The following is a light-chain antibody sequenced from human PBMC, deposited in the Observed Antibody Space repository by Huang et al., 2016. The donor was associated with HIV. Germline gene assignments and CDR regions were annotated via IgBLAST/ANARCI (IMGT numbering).Light chain of an antibody. CDR3: HQYNKWHS. Sequence: EIVLTQSPATLSVSPGERVTLSCRASQSIRSNLAWFQQKPGQAPRLLIYDGPTRATGVPARFSGRASGTAFTLTISSLQSEDLAVYFCHQYNKWHSFGQGTKLDI. J-gene: IGKJ2*01. V-gene: IGKV3-15*01. CDR1: QSIRSN. CDR2: DGP.